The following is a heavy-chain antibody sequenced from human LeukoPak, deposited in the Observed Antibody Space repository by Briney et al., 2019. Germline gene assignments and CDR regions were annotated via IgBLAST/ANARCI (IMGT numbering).Heavy chain of an antibody. J-gene: IGHJ4*02. CDR3: ARDVSDENGSSSRIHLDS. Sequence: GGSLRLSCAASGFTFTNYWMTRVRQAPGKGLEWVANIKKDGSEKYYVDSVKGRFTISRDNAKNSLSLQMNSLRAEDTAVYYCARDVSDENGSSSRIHLDSWGQGTLVSVSS. V-gene: IGHV3-7*01. D-gene: IGHD6-6*01. CDR1: GFTFTNYW. CDR2: IKKDGSEK.